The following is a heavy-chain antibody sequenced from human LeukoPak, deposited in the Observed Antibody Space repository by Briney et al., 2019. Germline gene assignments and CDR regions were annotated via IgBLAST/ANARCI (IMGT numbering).Heavy chain of an antibody. D-gene: IGHD5-18*01. J-gene: IGHJ3*02. CDR3: ARGRGHNAFDI. CDR1: GGSFSGYY. Sequence: RSETLALTCAVYGGSFSGYYWSWIRQPPGKGLEWIGEINHSGRTNYDPSLKSRVTISVDTSKNQFSLKLSSVTAADTGVCYCARGRGHNAFDIWGQGTMVTVSS. CDR2: INHSGRT. V-gene: IGHV4-34*01.